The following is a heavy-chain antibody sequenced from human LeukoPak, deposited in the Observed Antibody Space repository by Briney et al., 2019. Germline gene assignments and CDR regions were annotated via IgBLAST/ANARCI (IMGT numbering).Heavy chain of an antibody. CDR3: ERLGDSSGWYAEYYFDC. V-gene: IGHV1-18*01. J-gene: IGHJ4*02. CDR1: GYTFTSYC. Sequence: GASVKVSCKASGYTFTSYCMSWVRQAPGQGLEWMGWIIAYNGNTNYAQKLQSRVTMTTDTTTSTAYMELRRLRSDARAVYYCERLGDSSGWYAEYYFDCWGRGTLVIVSS. D-gene: IGHD6-19*01. CDR2: IIAYNGNT.